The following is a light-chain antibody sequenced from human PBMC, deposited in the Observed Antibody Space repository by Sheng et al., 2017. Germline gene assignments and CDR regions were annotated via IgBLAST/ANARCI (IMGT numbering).Light chain of an antibody. CDR1: QSISNF. Sequence: DIQMTQSPSALSAYVGDRVIITCRASQSISNFLNWYQQKYRERPLTLLISAASSLQSGVPSRFSGGGSGTDFTLTITNLQPEDFATYYCQQSYSTPLTFGGGTNLEIK. V-gene: IGKV1-39*01. CDR3: QQSYSTPLT. J-gene: IGKJ4*01. CDR2: AAS.